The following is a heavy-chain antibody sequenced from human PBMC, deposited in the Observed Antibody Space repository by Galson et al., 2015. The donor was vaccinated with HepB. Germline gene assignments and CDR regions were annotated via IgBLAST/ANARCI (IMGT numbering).Heavy chain of an antibody. J-gene: IGHJ4*02. D-gene: IGHD2-21*02. Sequence: SLRLSCAASGFMFSYYSMNWVRQAPGKGLEWVAVISNDGTNRYHSDSVKGRFTVSRDNSNNALHLQMSGLRVEDSAIYYCVRTIGDCGGGVCFSEFDLWGQGTLVTVSS. CDR1: GFMFSYYS. CDR3: VRTIGDCGGGVCFSEFDL. CDR2: ISNDGTNR. V-gene: IGHV3-30-3*01.